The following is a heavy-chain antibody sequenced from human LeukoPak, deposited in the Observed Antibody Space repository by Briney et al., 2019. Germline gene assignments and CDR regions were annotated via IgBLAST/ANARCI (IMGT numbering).Heavy chain of an antibody. CDR3: ARGQTKDGDPRRMDV. Sequence: SETLSLTCTVSGGPISSYYWSWIRQPPGKGLEWIGYIYYSGSTNYNPSLKSRVTISVDTSKNQFSLKLSSVTAADTAVYYCARGQTKDGDPRRMDVWGQGTTVTVSS. V-gene: IGHV4-59*01. J-gene: IGHJ6*02. CDR2: IYYSGST. D-gene: IGHD4-17*01. CDR1: GGPISSYY.